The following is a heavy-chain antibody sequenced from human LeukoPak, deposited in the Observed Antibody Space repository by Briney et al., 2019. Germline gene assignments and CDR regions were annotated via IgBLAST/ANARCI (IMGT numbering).Heavy chain of an antibody. V-gene: IGHV4-59*01. CDR2: IYYSGST. CDR3: ARDASTVGALDI. CDR1: GGSIGSYY. J-gene: IGHJ3*02. D-gene: IGHD4-23*01. Sequence: SETLSLTCTVSGGSIGSYYWSWIRQPPGKGLEWIGYIYYSGSTNYNPSLKSRVTISVDTSKNQFSLKLSSVTAADTAVYYCARDASTVGALDIWGQGTMVTVSS.